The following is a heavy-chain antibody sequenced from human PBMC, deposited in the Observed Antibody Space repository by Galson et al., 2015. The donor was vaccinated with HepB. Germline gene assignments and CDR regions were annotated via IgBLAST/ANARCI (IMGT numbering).Heavy chain of an antibody. CDR3: ARDGGGWSIDY. CDR1: GFTFSSYE. V-gene: IGHV3-48*03. Sequence: SLRLSCAASGFTFSSYEMNWVRQAPGKGLEWVSYTNSRGKNIDYADSVKGRFTISRDNAKNLLYLQMNSLRAEDTAVYYCARDGGGWSIDYWGQGILVTVSS. J-gene: IGHJ4*02. D-gene: IGHD6-19*01. CDR2: TNSRGKNI.